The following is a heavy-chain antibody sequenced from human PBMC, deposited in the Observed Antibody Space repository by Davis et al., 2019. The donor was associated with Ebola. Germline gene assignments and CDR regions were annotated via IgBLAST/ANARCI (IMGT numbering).Heavy chain of an antibody. J-gene: IGHJ4*02. CDR3: ASTPSSYGDSDY. CDR1: GGSISSSNW. D-gene: IGHD4-17*01. V-gene: IGHV4-4*02. CDR2: IYHSGST. Sequence: SETLSLTCAVSGGSISSSNWWSWVRQPPGKGLEWIGEIYHSGSTNYNPSLKSRVTISVDTSKNQFSLKLSSVTAADTAVYYCASTPSSYGDSDYWGQGTLVTVSS.